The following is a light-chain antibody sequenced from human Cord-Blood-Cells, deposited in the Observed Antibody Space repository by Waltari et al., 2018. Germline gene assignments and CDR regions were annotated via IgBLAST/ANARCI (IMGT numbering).Light chain of an antibody. Sequence: QLVLTQSPSASASLGASVKLTCTLSSGHSSYAIAWHQQQPEKGPRYLMKLKSDGSHSKGDGIPDRFSGSSSGAERYLTISSLQSEDEADYYCQTWGTDIHVFGGGTKLTVL. J-gene: IGLJ3*02. CDR2: LKSDGSH. CDR1: SGHSSYA. V-gene: IGLV4-69*01. CDR3: QTWGTDIHV.